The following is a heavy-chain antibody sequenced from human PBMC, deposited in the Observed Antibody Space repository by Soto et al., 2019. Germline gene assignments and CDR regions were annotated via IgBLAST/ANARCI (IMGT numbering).Heavy chain of an antibody. CDR2: IYWDGDR. Sequence: QITLKESGPTLVKPTQTLTLTCTVSGFSLTANGVGVAWIRQPPGQALQWLALIYWDGDRRYSPSLKSRLSTSMDTTKNQVVLRMTNLDPVDTATYYCAHSVYFEDWGPGIRVTVPS. V-gene: IGHV2-5*02. J-gene: IGHJ4*02. CDR1: GFSLTANGVG. CDR3: AHSVYFED.